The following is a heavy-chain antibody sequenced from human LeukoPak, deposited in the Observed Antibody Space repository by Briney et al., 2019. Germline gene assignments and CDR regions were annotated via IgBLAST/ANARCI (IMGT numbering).Heavy chain of an antibody. V-gene: IGHV1-2*04. J-gene: IGHJ6*02. CDR1: GYTFNNYG. Sequence: ASVKVSCKTSGYTFNNYGISWVRQAPGQGLEWMGWINPNSGGTNYAQKFQGWVTMTRDTSISTAYMELSRLRSDDTAVYYCARERGYCSGGSCYRPLYYYYGMDVWGQGTTVTVSS. D-gene: IGHD2-15*01. CDR3: ARERGYCSGGSCYRPLYYYYGMDV. CDR2: INPNSGGT.